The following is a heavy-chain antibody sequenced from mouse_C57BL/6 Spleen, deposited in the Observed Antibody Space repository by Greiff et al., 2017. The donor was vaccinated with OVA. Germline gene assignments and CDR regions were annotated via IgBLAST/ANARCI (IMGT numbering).Heavy chain of an antibody. Sequence: EVQRVESGGGLVKPGGSLKLSCAASGFTFSRYAMSWVRQTPEKRLEWVATISDGGSYTYYPDNVKGRFTISRDNAKNNLYLQMSHLKSEDTAMYYCARARSSYVRYFDYWGQGTTLTVSS. D-gene: IGHD1-1*01. CDR3: ARARSSYVRYFDY. CDR2: ISDGGSYT. J-gene: IGHJ2*01. CDR1: GFTFSRYA. V-gene: IGHV5-4*01.